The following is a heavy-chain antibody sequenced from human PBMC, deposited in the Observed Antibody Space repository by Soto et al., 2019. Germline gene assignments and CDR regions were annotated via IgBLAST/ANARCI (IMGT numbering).Heavy chain of an antibody. Sequence: QPGGSLRLSCAASGFTFSTYWMHWVRQAPGKGLVWVSRTNTDGSSTTYADSVEGRFTISRDNAKNTLYLQMNSLRAEDTAVYYCARGTRVIPAESDFDYWGQGTLVTVSS. J-gene: IGHJ4*02. CDR3: ARGTRVIPAESDFDY. V-gene: IGHV3-74*01. D-gene: IGHD2-2*01. CDR1: GFTFSTYW. CDR2: TNTDGSST.